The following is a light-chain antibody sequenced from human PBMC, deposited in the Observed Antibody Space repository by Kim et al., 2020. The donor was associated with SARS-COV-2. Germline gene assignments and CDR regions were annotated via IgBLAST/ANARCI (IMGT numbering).Light chain of an antibody. CDR2: DVN. CDR3: ISYASTRSYV. J-gene: IGLJ1*01. CDR1: SSDVGSYNY. V-gene: IGLV2-14*04. Sequence: GQSITSSCTGTSSDVGSYNYVSWYQQHPGKAPKLMIFDVNKRPSGLSDRFSGSKSGNTASLTISGLQAEDEADYYCISYASTRSYVFGTGTTVTVL.